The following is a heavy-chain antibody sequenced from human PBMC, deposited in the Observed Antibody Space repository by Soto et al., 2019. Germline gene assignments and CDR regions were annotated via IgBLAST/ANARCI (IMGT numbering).Heavy chain of an antibody. CDR3: ARETLWGTIFATDAFDI. Sequence: QVQLVQSGAEVKKPGASVKVSCKASGYTFTSYYMHWVRQAPGQGLEWMGIINPSGGSTSYAQKFQGRVTMTRDTSTSTVYMERSSLGSEDTVVYYCARETLWGTIFATDAFDIWGQGTMVTVSS. V-gene: IGHV1-46*01. J-gene: IGHJ3*02. CDR1: GYTFTSYY. D-gene: IGHD3-9*01. CDR2: INPSGGST.